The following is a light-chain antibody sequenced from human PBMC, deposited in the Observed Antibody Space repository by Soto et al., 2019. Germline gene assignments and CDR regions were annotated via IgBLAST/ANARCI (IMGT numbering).Light chain of an antibody. CDR2: EVS. CDR3: SSYTSSSTVV. J-gene: IGLJ2*01. V-gene: IGLV2-14*01. CDR1: SSDVGGYNY. Sequence: HSALTQPASVSGSPGQSITISCTGTSSDVGGYNYVSWYQQHPGKAPKLMIYEVSNRPSGVSNRFSGSKSGNTASLTISGLQAEDEADYYCSSYTSSSTVVFGGGTTLTVL.